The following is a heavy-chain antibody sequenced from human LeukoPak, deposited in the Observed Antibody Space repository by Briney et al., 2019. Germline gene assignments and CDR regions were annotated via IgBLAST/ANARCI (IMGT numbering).Heavy chain of an antibody. CDR2: INHGGST. D-gene: IGHD3-10*01. Sequence: PSETLSLTCAVYGETFSDFHWSWIRQSPRKGLEWIGEINHGGSTNYNPSLKSRVTISVDTSKNQFSLRLSSVTAADTAVYYCARVRVDVVLGARYGMDVWGKGTTVTVSS. J-gene: IGHJ6*04. CDR1: GETFSDFH. V-gene: IGHV4-34*01. CDR3: ARVRVDVVLGARYGMDV.